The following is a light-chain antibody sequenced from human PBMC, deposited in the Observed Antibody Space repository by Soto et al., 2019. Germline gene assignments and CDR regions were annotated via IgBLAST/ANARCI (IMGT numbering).Light chain of an antibody. CDR1: SSDVGGFNY. Sequence: QSALTQPASVSGSPGQSITISCTGTSSDVGGFNYVSWYQQHPGKAPKLMIYDVTNRPSGVSYRFSGSKSGNTASLTISGLQAEDEADDYCNSYSSSSTYVFGTGTQLTVL. CDR2: DVT. CDR3: NSYSSSSTYV. J-gene: IGLJ1*01. V-gene: IGLV2-14*03.